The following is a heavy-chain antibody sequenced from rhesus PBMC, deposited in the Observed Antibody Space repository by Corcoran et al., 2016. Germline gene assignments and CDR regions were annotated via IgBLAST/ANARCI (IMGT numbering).Heavy chain of an antibody. CDR3: AKRMITVAAEYYYGLDS. CDR2: ISSGGST. V-gene: IGHV3-103*01. D-gene: IGHD4-29*01. CDR1: GFTFRNYA. Sequence: EVQLVESRGGLAKPGGSLRLSCAASGFTFRNYAIYWDRQAPGRGLEVVSAISSGGSTFYADSVKGRFTISRDNSKNTLSLQMNNLRAEDTAVYYCAKRMITVAAEYYYGLDSWGQGVVVTVSS. J-gene: IGHJ6*01.